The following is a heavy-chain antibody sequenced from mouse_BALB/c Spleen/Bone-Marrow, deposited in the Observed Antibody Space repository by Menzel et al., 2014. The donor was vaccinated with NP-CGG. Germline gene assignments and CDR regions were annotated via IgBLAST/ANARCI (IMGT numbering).Heavy chain of an antibody. CDR3: ARLNYYGNLFV. CDR2: INPDSSTI. V-gene: IGHV4-1*02. J-gene: IGHJ1*01. D-gene: IGHD1-1*01. CDR1: RFDFSRYW. Sequence: EVQGVESGGGLVQPGGSLKLSCAASRFDFSRYWMSWVRQAPGKGLEWIGEINPDSSTINYTPSVKDKFIISRDNAKNTLYLQMSKVRSEETAFYYSARLNYYGNLFVWGAGTTVTVSS.